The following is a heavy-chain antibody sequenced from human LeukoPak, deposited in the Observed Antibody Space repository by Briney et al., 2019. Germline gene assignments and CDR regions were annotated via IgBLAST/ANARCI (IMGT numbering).Heavy chain of an antibody. CDR3: ARVLNYYDSSGYYFSY. Sequence: GGSLRLSCAASGFTFSSYGMHWVRQAPGKGLEWVAVIWYDGSKKYYADSVKGRFTISRDNSKNTLYLQMNSLRAEDTAVYYCARVLNYYDSSGYYFSYWGQGTLVTVSS. V-gene: IGHV3-33*01. CDR1: GFTFSSYG. CDR2: IWYDGSKK. D-gene: IGHD3-22*01. J-gene: IGHJ4*02.